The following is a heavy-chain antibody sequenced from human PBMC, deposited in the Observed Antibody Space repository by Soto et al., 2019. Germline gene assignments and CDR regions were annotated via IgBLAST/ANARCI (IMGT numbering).Heavy chain of an antibody. CDR1: GFTFSDYG. CDR3: AKLAVVVPATPHDYMDV. J-gene: IGHJ6*02. CDR2: ISYHGNE. Sequence: QVRLVESGGGVVQPGRSLRLSCVASGFTFSDYGMHWVRHSPGKGLEWVAVISYHGNEYYSDSVKGRFTISRDNSEKTIYLQMNSLRDEDTAVYYCAKLAVVVPATPHDYMDVWGQGTAVTVSS. V-gene: IGHV3-30*18. D-gene: IGHD2-2*01.